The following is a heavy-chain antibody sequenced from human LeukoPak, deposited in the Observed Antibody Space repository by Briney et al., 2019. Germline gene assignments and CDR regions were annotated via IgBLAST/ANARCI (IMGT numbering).Heavy chain of an antibody. V-gene: IGHV3-30*02. CDR3: AKDSSGWSLLDYYYMDV. J-gene: IGHJ6*03. CDR1: GFTFSSYG. CDR2: IRYDGSNK. Sequence: GGSLRLSCAASGFTFSSYGMHWVRQAPGKGLEWVAFIRYDGSNKYYADSVKGRFTISRDNSKNTLYLQMNSLRAEDTAVYYCAKDSSGWSLLDYYYMDVWGKGTTVTVSS. D-gene: IGHD6-19*01.